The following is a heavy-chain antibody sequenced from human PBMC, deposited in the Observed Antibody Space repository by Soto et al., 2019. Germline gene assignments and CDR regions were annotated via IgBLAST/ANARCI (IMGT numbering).Heavy chain of an antibody. D-gene: IGHD1-26*01. CDR2: IIPIFGTA. Sequence: SVKVSCKASGGTFSSYAISWVRQAPGQGLEWMGGIIPIFGTANYAQKFQGRVTITADKSTSTAYMELSSLRSEDTAVYYCARVGPSIVGAHGAFDIWGQGTMVTVSS. V-gene: IGHV1-69*06. CDR3: ARVGPSIVGAHGAFDI. J-gene: IGHJ3*02. CDR1: GGTFSSYA.